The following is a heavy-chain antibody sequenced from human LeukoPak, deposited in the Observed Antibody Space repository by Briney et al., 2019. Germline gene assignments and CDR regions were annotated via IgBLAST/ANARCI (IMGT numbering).Heavy chain of an antibody. V-gene: IGHV4-4*07. Sequence: SETLSLTCTVSGDSINNYYWSWIRQPAGKGLEWIGRIYSTGSTNYNPSLKSRVTMSVDTSKNQFSLKLSSVTAAGTAVYYCARLSTVTTSFDYWGQGTLVTVSS. CDR2: IYSTGST. CDR3: ARLSTVTTSFDY. D-gene: IGHD4-17*01. CDR1: GDSINNYY. J-gene: IGHJ4*02.